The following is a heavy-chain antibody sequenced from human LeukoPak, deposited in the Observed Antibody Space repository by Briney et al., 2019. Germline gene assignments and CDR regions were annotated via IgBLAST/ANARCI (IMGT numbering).Heavy chain of an antibody. Sequence: ASVKVSCKASGYTFSNYAMQWVRQAPGQRLEWMGWINAGNGNTEYSQEFRGRVTITRDTSATTAYMELSSLRSEDMAVYYCARGVRYFDTSGYFDYWGQGTLVTVSS. CDR2: INAGNGNT. V-gene: IGHV1-3*03. D-gene: IGHD3-22*01. CDR3: ARGVRYFDTSGYFDY. CDR1: GYTFSNYA. J-gene: IGHJ4*02.